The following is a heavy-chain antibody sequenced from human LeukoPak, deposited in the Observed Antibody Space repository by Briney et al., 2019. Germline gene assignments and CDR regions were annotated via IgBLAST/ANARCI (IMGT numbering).Heavy chain of an antibody. CDR2: IYYSGST. D-gene: IGHD1-26*01. J-gene: IGHJ4*02. Sequence: SETLSLTCTVSGGSISSYYWSWIRQPPGKGLEWIGYIYYSGSTNYNPSLKSRVTISVDTSKNQFSLKLSSVTAADTAVYYCARDRYGGFDYWGQGTLATVSS. CDR3: ARDRYGGFDY. V-gene: IGHV4-59*01. CDR1: GGSISSYY.